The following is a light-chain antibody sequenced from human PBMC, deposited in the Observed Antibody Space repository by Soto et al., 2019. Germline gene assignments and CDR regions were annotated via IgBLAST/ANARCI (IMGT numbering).Light chain of an antibody. V-gene: IGKV3-15*01. CDR2: GAS. CDR1: QSVSSN. Sequence: EIVVTQSPATLSVSPGERATLSCRASQSVSSNLAWYQQKPGQAPRLLIYGASTRATGIPARFSGSGSGTEFTLTISSLQSEDFAVYYCQQYNNWPPWTFGPGTKVDIK. CDR3: QQYNNWPPWT. J-gene: IGKJ3*01.